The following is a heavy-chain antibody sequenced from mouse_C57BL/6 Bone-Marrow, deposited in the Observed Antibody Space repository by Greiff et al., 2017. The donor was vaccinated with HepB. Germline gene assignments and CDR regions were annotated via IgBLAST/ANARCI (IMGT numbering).Heavy chain of an antibody. V-gene: IGHV7-1*01. CDR2: SRNKANDYTT. Sequence: EVKVVESGGGLVQSGRSLRLSCATSGFTFSDFYMEWVRQAPGKGLEWIAASRNKANDYTTEYSASVKVRFIVSRDTSQSILYLQMNALRAEDTAIYYCARDAGGGYFSYWYFDVWGTGTTVTVSS. CDR3: ARDAGGGYFSYWYFDV. D-gene: IGHD2-3*01. J-gene: IGHJ1*03. CDR1: GFTFSDFY.